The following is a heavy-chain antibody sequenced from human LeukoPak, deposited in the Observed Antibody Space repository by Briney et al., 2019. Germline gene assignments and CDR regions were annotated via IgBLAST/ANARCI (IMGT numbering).Heavy chain of an antibody. CDR1: GYTFTGYY. CDR2: INPNSGGT. CDR3: ARDPAYDFWSGYSYYFDY. V-gene: IGHV1-2*02. Sequence: ASVKLSCKASGYTFTGYYMHWVRQAPGQGLEWMGWINPNSGGTNYAQKFQGRVTMTRDTSISTAYMELSRLRSDDTAVYYCARDPAYDFWSGYSYYFDYWGQGTLVTVSS. D-gene: IGHD3-3*01. J-gene: IGHJ4*02.